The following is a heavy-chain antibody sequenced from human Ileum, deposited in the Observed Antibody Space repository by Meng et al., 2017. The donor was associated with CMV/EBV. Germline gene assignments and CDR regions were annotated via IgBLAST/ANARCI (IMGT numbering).Heavy chain of an antibody. V-gene: IGHV1-18*04. Sequence: SVKVSCKVSGYTFINPGINWVRQAPGQGLEWMGWISVYNDNTNYAENLQGRVTKTTDTSTNTAYMELRNLTPDDTAISYCARGASYSGNYVHLDWFDTWGQGTLVTVSS. CDR2: ISVYNDNT. D-gene: IGHD1-26*01. CDR3: ARGASYSGNYVHLDWFDT. CDR1: GYTFINPG. J-gene: IGHJ5*02.